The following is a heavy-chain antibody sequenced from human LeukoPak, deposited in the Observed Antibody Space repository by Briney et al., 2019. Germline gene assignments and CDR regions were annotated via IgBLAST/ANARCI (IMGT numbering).Heavy chain of an antibody. CDR2: INPNSGGT. V-gene: IGHV1-2*02. D-gene: IGHD4-23*01. Sequence: ASVKVSCKASAYTFTSYGISWVRQAPGQGLEWMGWINPNSGGTNYAQKFQGRVTMTRDTSISTAYMELSTLRSDDTAVYYCARSPGVTYYYYMDVWGQGTLVTVSS. CDR3: ARSPGVTYYYYMDV. J-gene: IGHJ6*03. CDR1: AYTFTSYG.